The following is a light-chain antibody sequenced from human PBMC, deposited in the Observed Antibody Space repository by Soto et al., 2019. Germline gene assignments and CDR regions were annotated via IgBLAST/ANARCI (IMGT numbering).Light chain of an antibody. CDR3: LSYTRSGSYV. V-gene: IGLV2-14*01. CDR1: SSDVGNYKY. Sequence: QSVLTQPASVSGSPGQSITISCTGTSSDVGNYKYVSWYQQHPGKAPKLMIYEVSNRPSGVSNRFSGSKSGNTASLTISGLQAEDETDYYCLSYTRSGSYVLGTGTKVTVL. CDR2: EVS. J-gene: IGLJ1*01.